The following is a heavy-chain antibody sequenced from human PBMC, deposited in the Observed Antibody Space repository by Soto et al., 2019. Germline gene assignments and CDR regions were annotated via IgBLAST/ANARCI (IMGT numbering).Heavy chain of an antibody. CDR3: ARVFPGSGWPYNYYGMDL. D-gene: IGHD6-19*01. CDR2: IKEDGSEK. CDR1: GFTFSTYW. Sequence: GGSLRLSCAASGFTFSTYWMSWVRQAPGKGLEWVANIKEDGSEKYYVDSVKDRFTISRDNAKNSLYLQMNSLRVEDTAVYYCARVFPGSGWPYNYYGMDLWGQGTTVTVSS. J-gene: IGHJ6*02. V-gene: IGHV3-7*01.